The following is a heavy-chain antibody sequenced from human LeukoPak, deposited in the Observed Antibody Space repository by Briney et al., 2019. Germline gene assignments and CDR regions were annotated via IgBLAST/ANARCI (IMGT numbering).Heavy chain of an antibody. CDR1: GGSISSYY. D-gene: IGHD1-1*01. CDR2: IYYSGST. Sequence: SETLSLTCTVSGGSISSYYWSWIRQPPGKGLEWIGYIYYSGSTNYNPSLKSRVTISVDTSKNQFSLKLSSVTAADTAVYYCARDGTALGYNWFDPWGQGTLVTASS. V-gene: IGHV4-59*01. J-gene: IGHJ5*02. CDR3: ARDGTALGYNWFDP.